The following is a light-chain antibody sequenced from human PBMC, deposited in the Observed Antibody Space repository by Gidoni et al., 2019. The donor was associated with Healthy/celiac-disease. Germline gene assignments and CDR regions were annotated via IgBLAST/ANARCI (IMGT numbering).Light chain of an antibody. CDR1: QSVSSN. CDR3: RQYNNWPRT. Sequence: ELAMTQSPATLSVSPGERATLSCRASQSVSSNLAWYQQKPGQAPRLLIYGASTSATGTPARFSGSGSGTEFTLTISSRQSEDFAVYYCRQYNNWPRTFGQGTKVEIK. V-gene: IGKV3-15*01. J-gene: IGKJ1*01. CDR2: GAS.